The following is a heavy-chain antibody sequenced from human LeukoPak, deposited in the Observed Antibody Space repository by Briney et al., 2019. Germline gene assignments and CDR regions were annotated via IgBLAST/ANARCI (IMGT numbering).Heavy chain of an antibody. CDR3: ARGKTMIRRVITVLDY. CDR1: GFTLGSYA. D-gene: IGHD3-10*01. CDR2: IGGSSDNT. Sequence: PGGALRLSCVASGFTLGSYAMTWVRQAPGTGLECVSAIGGSSDNTYYTPSVKGRFTISRDNSKNTLFLQMNSLRAADTAVYYCARGKTMIRRVITVLDYWGQGTLVTVSS. J-gene: IGHJ4*02. V-gene: IGHV3-23*01.